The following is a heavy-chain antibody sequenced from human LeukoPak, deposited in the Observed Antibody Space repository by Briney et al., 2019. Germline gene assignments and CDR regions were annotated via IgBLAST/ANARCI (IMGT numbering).Heavy chain of an antibody. CDR1: GGTFSSYA. D-gene: IGHD3-22*01. J-gene: IGHJ4*02. V-gene: IGHV1-69*13. Sequence: ASVKVSCKASGGTFSSYAISWVRQAPGQGLEWTGGIIPIFGTANYAQNFQGRVTITADESTSTAYMELSNLRSEDTAVYYCARESTDYYDSSGYYYGPVYWGQGTLVTVSS. CDR2: IIPIFGTA. CDR3: ARESTDYYDSSGYYYGPVY.